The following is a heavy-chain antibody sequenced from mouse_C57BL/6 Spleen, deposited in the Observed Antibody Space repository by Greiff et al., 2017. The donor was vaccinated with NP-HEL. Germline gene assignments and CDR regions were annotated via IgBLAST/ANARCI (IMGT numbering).Heavy chain of an antibody. CDR3: AREEGYYYGSSYVPFAY. V-gene: IGHV1-84*01. D-gene: IGHD1-1*01. CDR1: GYTFTDYY. J-gene: IGHJ3*01. Sequence: QVQLKQSGPELVKPGASVKISCKASGYTFTDYYINWVKQRPGQGLEWIGWIYPGSGNTKYNEKFKGKATLTVDTSSSTAYMQLSSLTSEDSAVYFCAREEGYYYGSSYVPFAYWGQGTLSLSLQ. CDR2: IYPGSGNT.